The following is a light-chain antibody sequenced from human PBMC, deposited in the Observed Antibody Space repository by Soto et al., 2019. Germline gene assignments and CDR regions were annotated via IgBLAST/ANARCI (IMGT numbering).Light chain of an antibody. V-gene: IGKV3-11*01. CDR3: QQRSTWPPIP. J-gene: IGKJ5*01. CDR1: QSVSSY. CDR2: DTS. Sequence: EILLTHSPATLSLSPGERATLSCRASQSVSSYLAWYQQKPGQAPRLLIYDTSNRVTGVPARFSGSVSGTDFTLSISSLEPEDFAVYYCQQRSTWPPIPFAQGTRLEIK.